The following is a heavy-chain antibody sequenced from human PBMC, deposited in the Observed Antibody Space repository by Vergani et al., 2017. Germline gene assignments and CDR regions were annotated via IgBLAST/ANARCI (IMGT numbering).Heavy chain of an antibody. CDR2: INHSGST. Sequence: QVQLQQWGAGLLKPSETLSLTCAGHGGSFSGYYWSWIRQPPGKGLEWIGEINHSGSTNYNPSLKSRVTISVDTSKNQFSLKLSSVTAADTAVYYCARGLTYYWDGQRRFDYWGQGTLVTVSS. CDR3: ARGLTYYWDGQRRFDY. CDR1: GGSFSGYY. V-gene: IGHV4-34*01. J-gene: IGHJ4*02. D-gene: IGHD3-22*01.